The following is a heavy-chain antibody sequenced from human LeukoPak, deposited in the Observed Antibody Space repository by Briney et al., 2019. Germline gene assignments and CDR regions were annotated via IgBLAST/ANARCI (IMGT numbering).Heavy chain of an antibody. V-gene: IGHV3-7*03. CDR2: IKQDGSEK. CDR1: GLTFSSYW. Sequence: GGSLRLSCAASGLTFSSYWMSWVRQAPGKGLEWVANIKQDGSEKYYVDSVKGRFTISRDNAKNSLYLQMNSLRAEDTAVYYCARDQSSGWLGNFDYWGQGTLVTVSS. CDR3: ARDQSSGWLGNFDY. D-gene: IGHD6-19*01. J-gene: IGHJ4*02.